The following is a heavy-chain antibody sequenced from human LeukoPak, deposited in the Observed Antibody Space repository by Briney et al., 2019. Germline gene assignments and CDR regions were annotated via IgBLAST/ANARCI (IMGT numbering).Heavy chain of an antibody. CDR2: IYYSGST. CDR3: ARSTTVTYYFDY. D-gene: IGHD4-17*01. Sequence: PSETLSLTCTVSGGSISSYSWSWIRQPPGKGLEWIGYIYYSGSTYYNPSLKSRVTISVDTSKNQFSLKLSSVTAADTAVYYCARSTTVTYYFDYWGQGTLVTVSS. CDR1: GGSISSYS. J-gene: IGHJ4*02. V-gene: IGHV4-59*12.